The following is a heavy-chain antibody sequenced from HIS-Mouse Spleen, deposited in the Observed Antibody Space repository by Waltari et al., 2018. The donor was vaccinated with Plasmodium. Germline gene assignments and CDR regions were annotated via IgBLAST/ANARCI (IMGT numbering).Heavy chain of an antibody. CDR2: IKQEGSEK. CDR1: GFTFSRYW. D-gene: IGHD6-13*01. V-gene: IGHV3-7*01. CDR3: ASSWYWYFDL. Sequence: EVQLVESGGDLVQPGGSLRLSCAASGFTFSRYWMSWVRQAPGKGLEWVANIKQEGSEKYYVDSVKGRFTISRDNAKNSLYLQMNSLRAEDTAVYYCASSWYWYFDLWGRGTLVTVSS. J-gene: IGHJ2*01.